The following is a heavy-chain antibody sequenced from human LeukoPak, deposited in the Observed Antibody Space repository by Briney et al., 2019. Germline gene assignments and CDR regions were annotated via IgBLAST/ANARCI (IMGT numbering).Heavy chain of an antibody. D-gene: IGHD3-22*01. CDR2: IYHSGST. V-gene: IGHV4-38-2*02. J-gene: IGHJ3*02. CDR1: GYSISSGYY. CDR3: GRPLSYYSDSSGDDAFDI. Sequence: SETLSLTCTVSGYSISSGYYWGWIRPPPGKGLEWIGNIYHSGSTHYHPSLKSRVTISVDTSKNQFSLKLSSVTAADTAVYYCGRPLSYYSDSSGDDAFDIWGQGTMVTVSS.